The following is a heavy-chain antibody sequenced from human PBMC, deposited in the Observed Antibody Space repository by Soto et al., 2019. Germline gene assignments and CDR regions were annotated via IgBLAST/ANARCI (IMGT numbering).Heavy chain of an antibody. Sequence: EVQLLESGGGLVQPGGSLRLSCAASGFTFSNYVMTWLRQAPGKGLEWVSSIRFSVSDTFYADSVKGRFTVPRDNSKNTLCLQMNSLRAEDTAVYYCAKTDKFNADSSGWANSFDYWGQGPLVTVSS. CDR1: GFTFSNYV. D-gene: IGHD6-19*01. CDR2: IRFSVSDT. CDR3: AKTDKFNADSSGWANSFDY. J-gene: IGHJ4*02. V-gene: IGHV3-23*01.